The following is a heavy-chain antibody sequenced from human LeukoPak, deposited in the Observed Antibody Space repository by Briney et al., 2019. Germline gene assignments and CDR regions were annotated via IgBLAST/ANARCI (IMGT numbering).Heavy chain of an antibody. V-gene: IGHV3-64*05. CDR1: GFTFSSYV. CDR2: ISGDGAST. J-gene: IGHJ4*02. D-gene: IGHD3-3*01. CDR3: VYQVQGVVK. Sequence: GGSLRLSCSASGFTFSSYVMHWVRQAPGKGLEYVSGISGDGASTYYADSVKGRFTISRDNSKNTLYVQTTSLRPEDTAVYYCVYQVQGVVKWGQGTLVTVSS.